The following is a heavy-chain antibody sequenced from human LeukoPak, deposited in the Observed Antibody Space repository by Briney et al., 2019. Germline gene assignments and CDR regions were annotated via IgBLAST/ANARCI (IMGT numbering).Heavy chain of an antibody. J-gene: IGHJ4*02. CDR3: ARENGGQGFDY. CDR2: INPNSGGT. D-gene: IGHD6-25*01. CDR1: GYTFTSHG. V-gene: IGHV1-2*02. Sequence: ASVKVSCKASGYTFTSHGISWVRQAPGQGLEWMGWINPNSGGTNYAQKFQGRVTMTRDTSISTAYMELSRLRSDDTAVYYCARENGGQGFDYWGQGTLVTVSS.